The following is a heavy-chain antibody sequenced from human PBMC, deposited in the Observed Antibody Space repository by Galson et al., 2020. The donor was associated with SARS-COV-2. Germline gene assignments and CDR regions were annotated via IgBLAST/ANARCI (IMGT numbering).Heavy chain of an antibody. V-gene: IGHV1-46*01. J-gene: IGHJ6*04. CDR2: INPSGGST. CDR3: ASDPTTVTATDEGDLHYCYYGRGV. Sequence: ASVKVSCKASGYTFTSYYMHWVRQAPGQGLEWMGIINPSGGSTSYAQKFQGRVTMTRDTSTSTVYMELSSLRSEDTAVYYCASDPTTVTATDEGDLHYCYYGRGVWGKGTTVTVSS. D-gene: IGHD4-4*01. CDR1: GYTFTSYY.